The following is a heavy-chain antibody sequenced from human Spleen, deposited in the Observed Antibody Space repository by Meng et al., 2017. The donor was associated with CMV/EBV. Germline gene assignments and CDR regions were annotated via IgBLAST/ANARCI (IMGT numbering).Heavy chain of an antibody. J-gene: IGHJ4*02. CDR1: GYTFTSYD. CDR3: AREQWAMVRGLGSLDY. V-gene: IGHV1-2*02. Sequence: ASVKVSCKASGYTFTSYDINWVRQAPGQRLEWMGWINPNSGDTNYAQKFQGRVTMTRDTSINTAYMELSRLRSDDTAVYYCAREQWAMVRGLGSLDYWGQGALVTVSS. CDR2: INPNSGDT. D-gene: IGHD3-10*01.